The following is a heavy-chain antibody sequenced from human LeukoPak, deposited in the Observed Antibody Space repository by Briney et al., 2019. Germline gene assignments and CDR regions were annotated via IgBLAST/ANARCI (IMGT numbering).Heavy chain of an antibody. J-gene: IGHJ2*01. CDR1: GFTFSSYA. V-gene: IGHV3-30*04. CDR3: ARRWYFDL. CDR2: ISNDGSDK. Sequence: GGSLRLSCAASGFTFSSYAMSWVRQAPGKGLEWVAVISNDGSDKYYADSVKGRFTISRDNSKSTLYLQMNSLRTEDTVVYYCARRWYFDLWGRGTLVTVSS.